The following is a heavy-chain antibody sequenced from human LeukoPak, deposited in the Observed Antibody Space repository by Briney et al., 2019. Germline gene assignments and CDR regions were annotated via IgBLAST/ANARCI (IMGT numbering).Heavy chain of an antibody. CDR2: ISYDGSNK. CDR3: AKDTAHRYYGMDV. J-gene: IGHJ6*04. D-gene: IGHD5-18*01. CDR1: GFTFSSYG. Sequence: SGGSLRLSCAASGFTFSSYGMHWVRQAPGKGLEWVAVISYDGSNKYYADSVKGRSTISRDNSKNTLYLQMNSLRAEDTAVYYCAKDTAHRYYGMDVWGKGTTVTVSS. V-gene: IGHV3-30*18.